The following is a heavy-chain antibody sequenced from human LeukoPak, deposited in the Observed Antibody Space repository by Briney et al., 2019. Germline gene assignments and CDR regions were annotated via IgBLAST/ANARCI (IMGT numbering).Heavy chain of an antibody. V-gene: IGHV1-18*01. J-gene: IGHJ6*02. Sequence: ASVKVSCKASGYTFTSYSISWVRQAPGQGLEWMGWISAYNGNTNYAQKLQGRVTMTTDTSTSTAYMELRSLRSDDTAVYYCAGAGSHRDLYYYYGMDVWGQGTTVTVSS. D-gene: IGHD3-10*01. CDR2: ISAYNGNT. CDR3: AGAGSHRDLYYYYGMDV. CDR1: GYTFTSYS.